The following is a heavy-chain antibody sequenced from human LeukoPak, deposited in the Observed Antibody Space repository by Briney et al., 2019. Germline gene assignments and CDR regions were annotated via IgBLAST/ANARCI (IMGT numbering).Heavy chain of an antibody. D-gene: IGHD6-19*01. Sequence: GRSLRLSCAAPGFTFSSYGMHWVRQAPGKGLEWVAVIWYDGSNKYYADSVKGRFTISRDNSKNTLYLQMNSLRAEDTAVYYCARAPAQWLVQYFDYWGQGTLVTVSS. J-gene: IGHJ4*02. CDR1: GFTFSSYG. CDR3: ARAPAQWLVQYFDY. CDR2: IWYDGSNK. V-gene: IGHV3-33*01.